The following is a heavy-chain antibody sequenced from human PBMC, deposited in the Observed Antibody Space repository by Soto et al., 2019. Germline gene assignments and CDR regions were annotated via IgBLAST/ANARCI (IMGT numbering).Heavy chain of an antibody. CDR3: ARKLRYFDWQPRDAFDI. V-gene: IGHV1-69*06. J-gene: IGHJ3*02. Sequence: QVQLVQSGAEVKKPGSSVKVSCKASGGTFSSYAISWVRQAPGQGLEWMGGTIPIFGTANYAQKFQGRVTITADKSTSTAYMELSSLRSEDTAVYYCARKLRYFDWQPRDAFDIWGQGTMVTVSS. CDR1: GGTFSSYA. CDR2: TIPIFGTA. D-gene: IGHD3-9*01.